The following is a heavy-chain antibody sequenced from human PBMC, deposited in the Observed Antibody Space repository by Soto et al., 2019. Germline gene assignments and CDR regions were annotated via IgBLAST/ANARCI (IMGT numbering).Heavy chain of an antibody. V-gene: IGHV1-2*02. Sequence: GASVKVSCKASGYTFTGYYMHWVRQAPGQGLEWMGWINPNSGGTNYAQKFQGRVTMTRDTSISTAYMELSRLRSDDTAVYYCARARDIVVVPAAILGYYYYYGMDVWGQGTTVTVSS. D-gene: IGHD2-2*02. CDR2: INPNSGGT. CDR3: ARARDIVVVPAAILGYYYYYGMDV. J-gene: IGHJ6*02. CDR1: GYTFTGYY.